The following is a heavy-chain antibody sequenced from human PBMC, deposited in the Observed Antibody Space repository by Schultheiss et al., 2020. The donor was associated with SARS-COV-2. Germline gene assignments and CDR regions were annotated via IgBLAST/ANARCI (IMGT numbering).Heavy chain of an antibody. CDR3: ARLRAAAGTVDY. J-gene: IGHJ4*02. Sequence: SETLSLTCTVSGGSISSSSYYWGWIRQPPGKGLEWIGSIYYSGSTNYNPSLKSRVTISVDTSKNQFSLKLSSVTAADTAVYYCARLRAAAGTVDYWGQGTLVTVSS. D-gene: IGHD6-13*01. CDR1: GGSISSSSYY. CDR2: IYYSGST. V-gene: IGHV4-39*01.